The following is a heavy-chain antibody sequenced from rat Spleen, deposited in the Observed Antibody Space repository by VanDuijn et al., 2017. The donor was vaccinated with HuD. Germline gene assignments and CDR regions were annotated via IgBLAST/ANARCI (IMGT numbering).Heavy chain of an antibody. J-gene: IGHJ2*01. V-gene: IGHV3-1*01. CDR2: ITYSGST. CDR3: ARRRGQVYNNYFDY. Sequence: VQLQESGPGLVKPSQSLSLTCSVTAYSITSSYRWNWIRKFPGNKMEWIGHITYSGSTSYNPSLKSRISITRDTSKNQFFLQLNSVTTEDTATYYCARRRGQVYNNYFDYWGQGVMVTVSS. D-gene: IGHD1-10*01. CDR1: AYSITSSY.